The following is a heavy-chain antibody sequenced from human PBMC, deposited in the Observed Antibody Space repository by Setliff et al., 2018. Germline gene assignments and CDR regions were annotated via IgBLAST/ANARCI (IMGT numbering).Heavy chain of an antibody. CDR2: IHYRGTT. V-gene: IGHV4-39*01. CDR3: ARGRIAERPEAIDY. Sequence: PSETLSLTCTVSGASISSGTYYWAWIRQPPGKGLEWIGRIHYRGTTYSNASLASRLTISVDTAKNQFSLKLSSVTAADTAVYYCARGRIAERPEAIDYWGQGTPVTV. D-gene: IGHD6-6*01. J-gene: IGHJ4*02. CDR1: GASISSGTYY.